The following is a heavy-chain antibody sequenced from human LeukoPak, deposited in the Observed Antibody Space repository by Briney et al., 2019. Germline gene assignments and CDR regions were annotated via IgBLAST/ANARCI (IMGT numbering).Heavy chain of an antibody. V-gene: IGHV1-18*01. Sequence: ASVKVSCKASGYTFTSYGIIWVRQAPGQGLEWMGWISAYNGNTNYAQKLQGRVTMTTDTSTSTAYMGLRSLRSDDTAVYYCARGHSGYDLFFDYGMDVWGQGTTVTVSS. CDR1: GYTFTSYG. CDR3: ARGHSGYDLFFDYGMDV. J-gene: IGHJ6*02. D-gene: IGHD5-12*01. CDR2: ISAYNGNT.